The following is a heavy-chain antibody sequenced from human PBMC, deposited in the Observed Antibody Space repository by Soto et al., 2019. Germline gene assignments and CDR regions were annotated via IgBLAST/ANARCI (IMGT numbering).Heavy chain of an antibody. CDR3: ASPR. CDR2: NYYSGST. J-gene: IGHJ6*01. Sequence: PSDTLSLTSPLSIDIISSSCYYWGLIRQPRGKGLEWIGRNYYSGSTYYNPSLKSRVTISVDTSKNQSSLKLSSVTAADTAVYYCASPRGG. V-gene: IGHV4-39*01. CDR1: IDIISSSCYY.